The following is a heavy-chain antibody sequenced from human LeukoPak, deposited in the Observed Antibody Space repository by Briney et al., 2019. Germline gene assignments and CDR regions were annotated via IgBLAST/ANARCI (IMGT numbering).Heavy chain of an antibody. CDR3: ARDGVVRPPDCSSTSCPYNYYYYGMDV. J-gene: IGHJ6*02. CDR2: IIPILGIA. Sequence: SVKVSCKASGGTFSSYTISWVRQAPGQGLEWMGRIIPILGIANYAQKFQGRVTITADKSTSTAYMELSSLRSEDTAVYYCARDGVVRPPDCSSTSCPYNYYYYGMDVWSQGTTVTVSS. D-gene: IGHD2-2*01. CDR1: GGTFSSYT. V-gene: IGHV1-69*02.